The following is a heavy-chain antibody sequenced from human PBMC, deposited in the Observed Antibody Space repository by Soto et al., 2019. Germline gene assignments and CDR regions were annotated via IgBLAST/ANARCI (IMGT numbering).Heavy chain of an antibody. CDR3: ARGRYCSGGSCPEGGDWFDP. D-gene: IGHD2-15*01. CDR1: GFTFSDYY. Sequence: QVQLVESGGGLVKPGGSLRLSCAASGFTFSDYYMSWIRQAPGKGLEWVSYISSSGSTIYYADSVKGRFTISRDNAKNSLYLQMNSLRAEDTAVYYCARGRYCSGGSCPEGGDWFDPWGQGTLVTVSS. J-gene: IGHJ5*02. CDR2: ISSSGSTI. V-gene: IGHV3-11*01.